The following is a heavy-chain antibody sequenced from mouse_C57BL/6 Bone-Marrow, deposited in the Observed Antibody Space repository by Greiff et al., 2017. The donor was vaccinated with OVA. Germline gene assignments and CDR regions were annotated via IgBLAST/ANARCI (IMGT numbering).Heavy chain of an antibody. V-gene: IGHV1-19*01. CDR3: AREGLSAGAMDY. Sequence: VQLQQSGPVLVKPGASVKMSCKASGYTFTDYYMNWVKQSHGKSLEWIGVINPYNGGTSSNQKFKGKATLTVDKSSSTADRELNSLTSEDSAVYYCAREGLSAGAMDYWGQGTSVTVSS. CDR1: GYTFTDYY. D-gene: IGHD3-3*01. J-gene: IGHJ4*01. CDR2: INPYNGGT.